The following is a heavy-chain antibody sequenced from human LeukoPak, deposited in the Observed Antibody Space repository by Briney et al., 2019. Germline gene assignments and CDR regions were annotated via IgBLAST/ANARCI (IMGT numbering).Heavy chain of an antibody. D-gene: IGHD6-19*01. CDR2: SYPGDSNT. J-gene: IGHJ4*02. CDR1: GYSFTSYW. V-gene: IGHV5-51*01. Sequence: GESLKISGKGSGYSFTSYWIGWVRQMPGKGPEWMGISYPGDSNTRYSPSFQGQVTISADKSISTAYLQWSSLKASDTAMYYCARIGYSSGWYSVYYFDYWGQGTLVTVSS. CDR3: ARIGYSSGWYSVYYFDY.